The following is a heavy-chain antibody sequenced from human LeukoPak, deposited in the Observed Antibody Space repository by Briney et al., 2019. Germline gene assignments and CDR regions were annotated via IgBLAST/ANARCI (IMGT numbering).Heavy chain of an antibody. D-gene: IGHD2-2*01. J-gene: IGHJ4*02. CDR2: ISYDGSNK. CDR3: ARGDLLVVPAANFDY. Sequence: GGSLRLSCAASGFTFSSYAMHWVRQAPGKGLEWVAVISYDGSNKYYADSVKGRFTISRDNSKNTLYLQMNSLRAEDTAVYYCARGDLLVVPAANFDYWGQGTVVTVSS. V-gene: IGHV3-30-3*01. CDR1: GFTFSSYA.